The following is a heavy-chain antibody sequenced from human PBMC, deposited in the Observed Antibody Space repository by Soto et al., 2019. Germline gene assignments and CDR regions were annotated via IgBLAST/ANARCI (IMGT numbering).Heavy chain of an antibody. CDR2: TYYRSKWFN. Sequence: SQTLSLTCAISGDSVSSNSAVWNWIRQSPSRGLEWLGRTYYRSKWFNEYAISVKSRITIIPDTSKNQFSLQLNSVTPEDTALYYCARGRDGMALPWFEPWGQGTLVTVS. CDR1: GDSVSSNSAV. CDR3: ARGRDGMALPWFEP. V-gene: IGHV6-1*01. J-gene: IGHJ5*02. D-gene: IGHD1-7*01.